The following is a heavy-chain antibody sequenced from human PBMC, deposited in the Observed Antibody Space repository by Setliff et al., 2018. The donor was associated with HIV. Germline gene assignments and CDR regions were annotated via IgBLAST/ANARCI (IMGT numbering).Heavy chain of an antibody. J-gene: IGHJ4*02. CDR2: ISSSSSYI. CDR1: GFTFSSYS. V-gene: IGHV3-21*01. D-gene: IGHD2-15*01. Sequence: PGGSLRLSCAASGFTFSSYSMNWVRQAPGKGLEWVSSISSSSSYIYYADSVKGRFTISRDNAKNSLYLQMNSLRAEDTAVYYCARDVGYCSGGSCYWSNYFDYWGQGTLVTVSS. CDR3: ARDVGYCSGGSCYWSNYFDY.